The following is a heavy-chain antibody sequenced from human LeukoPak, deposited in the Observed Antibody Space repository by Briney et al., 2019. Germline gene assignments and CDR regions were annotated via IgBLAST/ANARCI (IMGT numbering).Heavy chain of an antibody. CDR2: IYNREST. J-gene: IGHJ6*03. D-gene: IGHD3/OR15-3a*01. CDR3: QGLGLYDYMDV. CDR1: GCSLSSYY. Sequence: PSDTLSLTCTVSGCSLSSYYWSWIRQPAGKGLEWIGRIYNRESTNYNHSLKSSDAMHVHTPKNHLSLNLRPVIAPHTGVYFCQGLGLYDYMDVWGKRTTATVSS. V-gene: IGHV4-4*07.